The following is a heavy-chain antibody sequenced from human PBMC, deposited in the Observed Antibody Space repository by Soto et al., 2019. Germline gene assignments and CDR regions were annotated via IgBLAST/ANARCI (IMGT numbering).Heavy chain of an antibody. CDR2: IWYDGSNK. V-gene: IGHV3-33*08. CDR3: ARATSGSKRTYYYYMDV. J-gene: IGHJ6*03. D-gene: IGHD5-12*01. Sequence: PGGSLRLSCAASGFTFSSYAMSWVRQAPGKGLEWVAAIWYDGSNKYYADSVKGRFTISRDNSKNTLYLQMNSLRAEDTAVYYCARATSGSKRTYYYYMDVWGKGTTVTVSS. CDR1: GFTFSSYA.